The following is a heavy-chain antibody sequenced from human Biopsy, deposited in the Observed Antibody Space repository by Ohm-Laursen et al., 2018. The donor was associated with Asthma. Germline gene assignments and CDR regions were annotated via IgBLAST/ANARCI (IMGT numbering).Heavy chain of an antibody. V-gene: IGHV1-69*13. CDR3: ARCQVGYSSGWSLLLKKIYYSGMDV. Sequence: PVKVSCKAPGGTFSNFAISWVRQAPGQGLEWLGGIMTVFGTTNYAQKFQGRVAITADESTSTAYMEVTSLRSGDTAIYYCARCQVGYSSGWSLLLKKIYYSGMDVWGQGTAVTVSS. J-gene: IGHJ6*02. CDR2: IMTVFGTT. CDR1: GGTFSNFA. D-gene: IGHD6-19*01.